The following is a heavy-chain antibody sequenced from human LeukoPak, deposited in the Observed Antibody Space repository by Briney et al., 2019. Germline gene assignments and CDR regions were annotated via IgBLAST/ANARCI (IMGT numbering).Heavy chain of an antibody. CDR3: AGDSVVVPAAISPNWFDP. J-gene: IGHJ5*02. V-gene: IGHV4-34*01. Sequence: SETLSLTCAVYGGSFSGYYWSWIRQPPGRGLEWIGEINHSGSTNYNPSLKSRVTISVDTSKNQFSLKLSSVTAADTAVYYCAGDSVVVPAAISPNWFDPWGQGTLVTVSS. CDR1: GGSFSGYY. CDR2: INHSGST. D-gene: IGHD2-2*02.